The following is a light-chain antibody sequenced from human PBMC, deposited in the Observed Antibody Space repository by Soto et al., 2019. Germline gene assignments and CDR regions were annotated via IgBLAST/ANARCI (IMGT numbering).Light chain of an antibody. CDR2: LGS. CDR1: QSLLHSNGYNY. J-gene: IGKJ1*01. V-gene: IGKV2-28*01. CDR3: QQYHNWPSWT. Sequence: DIVMTQSPLSLPVTPGEPASISCRSSQSLLHSNGYNYLDWYLQKPGQSPQLLIYLGSNRASGVPDRFSGSGSGTEFTLTISSLQSEDFAVYHCQQYHNWPSWTFGQGTKVDIK.